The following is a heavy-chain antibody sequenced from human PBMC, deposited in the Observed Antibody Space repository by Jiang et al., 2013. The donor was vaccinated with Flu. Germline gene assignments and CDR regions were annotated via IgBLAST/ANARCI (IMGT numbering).Heavy chain of an antibody. V-gene: IGHV1-2*02. J-gene: IGHJ6*03. Sequence: LVESGAEVKKPGASVKVSCKASGYTFTGYYIDWVRQAPGQGLEWMGWINPNSGGTNYAQKFQGRVTMTRDTSNTTAYMELSRLRSDDTAVYYCARTAGASRYYSYMDVWGKGTTVTVSS. CDR2: INPNSGGT. CDR1: GYTFTGYY. CDR3: ARTAGASRYYSYMDV. D-gene: IGHD3-10*01.